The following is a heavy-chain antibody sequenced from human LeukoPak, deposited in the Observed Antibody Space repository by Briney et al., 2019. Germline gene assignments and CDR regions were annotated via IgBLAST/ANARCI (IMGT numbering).Heavy chain of an antibody. CDR1: GYTFTNYA. CDR2: IHPSTGNP. V-gene: IGHV7-4-1*02. CDR3: ARAFQSLGGLSLPDY. J-gene: IGHJ4*02. Sequence: ASVKVSCKASGYTFTNYAMNWVRQAPGQRLEWMGWIHPSTGNPTYAQGFTGRFVFSLDTSVSTTYLQISSLKAEDTALYFCARAFQSLGGLSLPDYWGQGTLVTVSS. D-gene: IGHD3-16*02.